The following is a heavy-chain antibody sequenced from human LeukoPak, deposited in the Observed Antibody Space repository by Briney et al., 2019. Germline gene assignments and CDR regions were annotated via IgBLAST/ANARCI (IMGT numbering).Heavy chain of an antibody. CDR2: ISAYNGNT. D-gene: IGHD1-26*01. CDR3: VRRPGIGWFDP. CDR1: GYTFTSYG. Sequence: ASAKVSCKASGYTFTSYGISWVRQAPGQGLEWMGWISAYNGNTNYAQKLQGRVTMTTDTSTSTAYMELGSLRSDDTAVYYCVRRPGIGWFDPWGQGTLVTVSS. J-gene: IGHJ5*02. V-gene: IGHV1-18*01.